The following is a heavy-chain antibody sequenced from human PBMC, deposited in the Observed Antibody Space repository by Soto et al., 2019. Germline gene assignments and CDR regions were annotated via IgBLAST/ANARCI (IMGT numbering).Heavy chain of an antibody. D-gene: IGHD6-19*01. V-gene: IGHV4-59*08. J-gene: IGHJ4*02. CDR1: GGSISSYY. CDR3: ARHVNVAVAGTGFDY. CDR2: IHYSGST. Sequence: QVQLQESGPGLVKPSETLSLTCTVSGGSISSYYWSWIRQPPGKGLEWIGHIHYSGSTNYNPSLRSRVTMSVVTSQNQFSRKLSAVNAADTAVYYCARHVNVAVAGTGFDYWGQGTLVTVSS.